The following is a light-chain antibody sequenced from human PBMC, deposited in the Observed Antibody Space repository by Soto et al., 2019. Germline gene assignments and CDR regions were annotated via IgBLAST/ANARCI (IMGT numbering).Light chain of an antibody. Sequence: EIVLTQSPATLSSFPGDRVTLSCRPSQYINTRLAWYQHRPGQAPRLLIYQTSLRAAGIPARFSASGSGTDFTLTISDVQPEDFALYYCHQRQSWPRTFGQGTKVDI. CDR2: QTS. V-gene: IGKV3-11*01. CDR3: HQRQSWPRT. J-gene: IGKJ1*01. CDR1: QYINTR.